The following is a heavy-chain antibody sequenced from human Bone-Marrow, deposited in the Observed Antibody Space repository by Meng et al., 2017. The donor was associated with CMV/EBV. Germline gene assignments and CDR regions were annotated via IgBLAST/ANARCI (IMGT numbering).Heavy chain of an antibody. V-gene: IGHV3-7*01. D-gene: IGHD4-23*01. Sequence: GESLKISCAASGFTFSSYWMSWVRQAPGKGLEWVANIKQDGSEKYYVDSVEGRFTISRDNAKNTLYLQMNSLRAEDTAVYYCAKGRLYGGNSHFDYWGQGTLVAVSS. CDR1: GFTFSSYW. CDR3: AKGRLYGGNSHFDY. J-gene: IGHJ4*02. CDR2: IKQDGSEK.